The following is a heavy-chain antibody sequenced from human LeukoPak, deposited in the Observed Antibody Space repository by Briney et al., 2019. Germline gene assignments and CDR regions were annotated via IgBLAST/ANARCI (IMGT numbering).Heavy chain of an antibody. V-gene: IGHV3-21*01. CDR2: ISSSSSYI. D-gene: IGHD2-15*01. Sequence: GGSLRLSCAASGFTFISYSMNCVRQAPGKGLEWVSSISSSSSYIYYADSVKGRFTISRDNAKNSLYLQMNSLRAEDTAVYYCARDARIPYYFNYWGQGTLVTVSS. J-gene: IGHJ4*02. CDR3: ARDARIPYYFNY. CDR1: GFTFISYS.